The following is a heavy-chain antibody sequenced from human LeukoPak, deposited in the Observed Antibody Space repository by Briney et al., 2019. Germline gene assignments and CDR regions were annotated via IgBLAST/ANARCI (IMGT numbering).Heavy chain of an antibody. V-gene: IGHV1-2*06. CDR1: GYTFTGYF. J-gene: IGHJ5*02. CDR2: INPNNGDT. CDR3: VRDLSWSEDP. D-gene: IGHD2/OR15-2a*01. Sequence: GASVKVSCKASGYTFTGYFMHWVRQAPGQGLEWMGRINPNNGDTICAQKFQGRVTMTRDTSITTGYMELSRLTSDDTAVYYCVRDLSWSEDPWGQGTLVTVSS.